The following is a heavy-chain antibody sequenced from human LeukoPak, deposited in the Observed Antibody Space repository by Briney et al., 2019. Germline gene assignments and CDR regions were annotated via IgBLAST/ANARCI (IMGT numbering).Heavy chain of an antibody. CDR3: ARHAPGYYDY. CDR2: IYYSGST. CDR1: GGSISNYY. V-gene: IGHV4-59*08. J-gene: IGHJ4*02. Sequence: SETLSLTCTVSGGSISNYYWSWMRQPPGKGLEWIGYIYYSGSTSYNPSLKSRVTISVDTSKNQFSLSLSSVTAADTAVYYCARHAPGYYDYWGQGTLVTVSS.